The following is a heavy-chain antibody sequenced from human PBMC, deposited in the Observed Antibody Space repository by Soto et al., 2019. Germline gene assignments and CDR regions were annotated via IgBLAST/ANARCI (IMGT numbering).Heavy chain of an antibody. Sequence: ASVKVSCKASGYTFASYAMHWVRQAPGQRLEWMGWINAGNGNTKYSQKLQGRVTITRDTSASTAYMELSSLRSEDTAVYYCARGVAGPLHWFDPWGQGTLVTVSS. J-gene: IGHJ5*02. CDR1: GYTFASYA. CDR3: ARGVAGPLHWFDP. CDR2: INAGNGNT. V-gene: IGHV1-3*01. D-gene: IGHD6-19*01.